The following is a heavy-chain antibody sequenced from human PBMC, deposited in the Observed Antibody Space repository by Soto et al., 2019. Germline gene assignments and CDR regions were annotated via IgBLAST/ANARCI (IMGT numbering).Heavy chain of an antibody. CDR3: ARDRYCSSTRCHVSDILTGAGCDY. CDR1: GYTFTSYG. D-gene: IGHD2-2*01. J-gene: IGHJ4*02. V-gene: IGHV1-18*01. Sequence: QVQLVQSGAEVKKPGASVKVSCKASGYTFTSYGISWVRQAPGQGLEWMGWISAYNGNTNYAQKLQGRVTMTTDTSTSTAYMELSSLRSDDTAVYYCARDRYCSSTRCHVSDILTGAGCDYRGQGTLVTVSS. CDR2: ISAYNGNT.